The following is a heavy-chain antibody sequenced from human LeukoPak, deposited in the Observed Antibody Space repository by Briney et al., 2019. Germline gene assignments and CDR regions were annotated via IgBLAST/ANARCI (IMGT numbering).Heavy chain of an antibody. CDR1: GYTFTSYD. V-gene: IGHV1-8*02. CDR2: MNPNSGNT. D-gene: IGHD2-15*01. CDR3: ARVFSPSKRVAPRNWFDP. J-gene: IGHJ5*02. Sequence: GASVKVSCKASGYTFTSYDISWVRQATGQGLEWMGWMNPNSGNTGYAQKFQGRVTMTRNTSISTAYMELSSLRSEDTAVYYCARVFSPSKRVAPRNWFDPWGQGTLVTVSS.